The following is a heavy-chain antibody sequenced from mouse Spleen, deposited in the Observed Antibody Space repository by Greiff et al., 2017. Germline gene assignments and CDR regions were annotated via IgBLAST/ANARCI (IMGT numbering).Heavy chain of an antibody. V-gene: IGHV2-2*01. CDR3: ASYRYAFAY. J-gene: IGHJ3*01. CDR2: IWSGGST. D-gene: IGHD2-14*01. CDR1: GFSLTSYG. Sequence: QVQLKESGPGLVQPSQSLSITCTVSGFSLTSYGVHWVRQSPGKGLEWLGVIWSGGSTDYNAAFISRLSISKDNSKSQVFFKMNSLQADDTAIYYCASYRYAFAYWGQGTLVTVSA.